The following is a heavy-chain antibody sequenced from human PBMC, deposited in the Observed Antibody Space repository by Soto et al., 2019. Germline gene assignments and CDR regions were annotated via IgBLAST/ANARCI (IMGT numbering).Heavy chain of an antibody. CDR2: INHSGST. CDR3: ARHFSVDYFDY. J-gene: IGHJ4*02. CDR1: GGSFSGYY. Sequence: SETLSLTCAVYGGSFSGYYWSWIRQPPGKGLEWIGEINHSGSTNCNPSLKSRVTISVDTSKNQFSLKLSSVTAADTAVYYCARHFSVDYFDYWGQGALVTVPQ. V-gene: IGHV4-34*01.